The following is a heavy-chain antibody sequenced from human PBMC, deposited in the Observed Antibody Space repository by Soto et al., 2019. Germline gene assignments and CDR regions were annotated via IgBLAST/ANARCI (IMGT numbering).Heavy chain of an antibody. V-gene: IGHV1-18*01. Sequence: QVQLVQSGAEVKKPGASVKVSCKASGYTFTSYGISWVRQAPGQGLEWMGWISAYNGNTNYAQKLQGRVTMTTDTTQSTAYMELGSLRSDDTAVYYCAGDALPTTRRIGGGYWGQGTLVTVSS. CDR1: GYTFTSYG. CDR3: AGDALPTTRRIGGGY. D-gene: IGHD1-1*01. CDR2: ISAYNGNT. J-gene: IGHJ4*02.